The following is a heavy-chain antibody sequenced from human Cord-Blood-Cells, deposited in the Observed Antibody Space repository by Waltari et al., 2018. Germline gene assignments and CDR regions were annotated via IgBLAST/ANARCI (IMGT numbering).Heavy chain of an antibody. Sequence: QVQLVQSGAEVKKPGASVQVSCKASGYTFTGYYMPWVRQAPGPGLEWMGWINPNSGGTNYAQKFQGRVTMTRDTSISTAYMELSRLRSDDTAVYYCARVLQNYDFWSGYYFQHWGQGTLVTVSS. V-gene: IGHV1-2*02. CDR3: ARVLQNYDFWSGYYFQH. CDR1: GYTFTGYY. J-gene: IGHJ1*01. D-gene: IGHD3-3*01. CDR2: INPNSGGT.